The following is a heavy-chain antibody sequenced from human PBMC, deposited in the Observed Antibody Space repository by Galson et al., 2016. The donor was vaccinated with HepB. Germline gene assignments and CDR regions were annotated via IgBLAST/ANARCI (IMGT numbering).Heavy chain of an antibody. D-gene: IGHD4-17*01. J-gene: IGHJ1*01. CDR1: GGSISSNNW. V-gene: IGHV4/OR15-8*02. CDR3: ARLYGDYSDCIPFHH. Sequence: SETLSLTCVVSGGSISSNNWWSWVRQPPGKGLEWIGEIHHSGNTNYNPSVKGRVTLSVDKFKNQFSLKLTSVTAADTAVHYCARLYGDYSDCIPFHHWGQGTLVTVSS. CDR2: IHHSGNT.